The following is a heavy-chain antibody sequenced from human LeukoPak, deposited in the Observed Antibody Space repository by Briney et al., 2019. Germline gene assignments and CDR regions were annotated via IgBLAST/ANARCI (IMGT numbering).Heavy chain of an antibody. Sequence: GGSLRLSCAASGFTFSSYEMNWVRQAPGKGLEWVASINEDGSEKYYVDSVKGRFTVSRDNAKNSLYLQMNSLRVEDTAVYYCTRDHELWRGQGTLVTVSS. V-gene: IGHV3-7*01. J-gene: IGHJ4*02. CDR3: TRDHELW. CDR2: INEDGSEK. CDR1: GFTFSSYE. D-gene: IGHD3-10*01.